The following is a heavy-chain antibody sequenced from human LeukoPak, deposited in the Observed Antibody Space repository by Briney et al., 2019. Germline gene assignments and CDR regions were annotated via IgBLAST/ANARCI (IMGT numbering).Heavy chain of an antibody. CDR1: GGTFSSYA. Sequence: GASVKVSCKASGGTFSSYAISWVRQAPGQGLEWMGGIIPIFGTANYAQKFQGRVTITADESTSTAYMELSILRSEDTAVYYCARRVGETLSDWFDPWGQGTLVTVSS. D-gene: IGHD3-16*01. V-gene: IGHV1-69*13. CDR3: ARRVGETLSDWFDP. J-gene: IGHJ5*02. CDR2: IIPIFGTA.